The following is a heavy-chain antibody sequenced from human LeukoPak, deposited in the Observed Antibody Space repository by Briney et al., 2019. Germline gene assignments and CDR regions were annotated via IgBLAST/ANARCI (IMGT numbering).Heavy chain of an antibody. J-gene: IGHJ4*02. Sequence: NASETLSLTCAVYGGSFSGYYWSWIRQPPGKGLEWIGEINHSGSTNYNPSLKSRVTISVDTSKNQFSLKLSSVTAADTAVYYCARGRFYYGSGSNFDYWGQGTLVTVSS. CDR2: INHSGST. CDR1: GGSFSGYY. CDR3: ARGRFYYGSGSNFDY. D-gene: IGHD3-10*01. V-gene: IGHV4-34*01.